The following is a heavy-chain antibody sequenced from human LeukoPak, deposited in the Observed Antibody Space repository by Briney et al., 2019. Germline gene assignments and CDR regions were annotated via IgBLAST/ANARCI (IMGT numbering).Heavy chain of an antibody. CDR2: IRGSSSSI. Sequence: GGSLRLSCAASGFTFSSYTMNWVRQAPGKGLEWVSYIRGSSSSIYYADSVKGRFTISRDNAKNSLYLQMNSLRSDDTAVYYCARESSPNEQLVSNFVDYWGQGTLVTVSS. CDR3: ARESSPNEQLVSNFVDY. CDR1: GFTFSSYT. J-gene: IGHJ4*02. D-gene: IGHD6-6*01. V-gene: IGHV3-48*01.